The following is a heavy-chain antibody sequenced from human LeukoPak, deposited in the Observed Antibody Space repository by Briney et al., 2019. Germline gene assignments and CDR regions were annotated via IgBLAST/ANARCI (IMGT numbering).Heavy chain of an antibody. Sequence: GRSLRLSCATSGFTFSHYGMRWVRQAPGKGLEWVAVIWSDATNMYYGDSVKGRFVISRDNSKNTIYLQMNSLRVEDTAVYYCAKDAQRGFDYSNSLQSWGQGTLVTVSS. CDR3: AKDAQRGFDYSNSLQS. D-gene: IGHD4-11*01. CDR2: IWSDATNM. V-gene: IGHV3-33*06. CDR1: GFTFSHYG. J-gene: IGHJ5*02.